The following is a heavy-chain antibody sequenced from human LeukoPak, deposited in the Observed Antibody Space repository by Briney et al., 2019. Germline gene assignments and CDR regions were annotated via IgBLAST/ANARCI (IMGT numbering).Heavy chain of an antibody. V-gene: IGHV1-69*04. CDR1: GGTFISYA. CDR2: IIPILGIA. CDR3: ARDNFDP. Sequence: SVKVSCKASGGTFISYAISWVRQAPGLGLECMRRIIPILGIANYAQKFQGRVTITAHKSTSTAYMELSSLRSEDTAVYYCARDNFDPWGQGTLVTVSS. J-gene: IGHJ5*02.